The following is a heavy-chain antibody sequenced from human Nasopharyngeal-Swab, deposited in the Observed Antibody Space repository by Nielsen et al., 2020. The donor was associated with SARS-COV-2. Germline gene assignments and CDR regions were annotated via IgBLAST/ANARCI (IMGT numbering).Heavy chain of an antibody. J-gene: IGHJ4*02. Sequence: GEPLKISCAASGFTFSSYGMHWVRQAPGKGLEWVAVIWYDGSNKYYADSVKGRFTISRDNSKNTLYLQMNSLRAEDTAVYYCARDLPLIAAAGIPPRNWGQGTLVTVSS. CDR3: ARDLPLIAAAGIPPRN. CDR1: GFTFSSYG. CDR2: IWYDGSNK. V-gene: IGHV3-33*01. D-gene: IGHD6-13*01.